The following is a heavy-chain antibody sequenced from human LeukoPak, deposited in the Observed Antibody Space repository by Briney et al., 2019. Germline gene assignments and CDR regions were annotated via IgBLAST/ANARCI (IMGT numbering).Heavy chain of an antibody. CDR3: ASTVQGTQNWFDP. Sequence: GGSLRLSCAASGFTFSSYWMSWVRQAPGKGLEWVSVIYSGGSTYYADSVKGRFTISRDNSKNTLYLQMNSLRAEDTAVYYCASTVQGTQNWFDPWGQGTLVTVSS. CDR2: IYSGGST. CDR1: GFTFSSYW. V-gene: IGHV3-53*01. D-gene: IGHD4-11*01. J-gene: IGHJ5*02.